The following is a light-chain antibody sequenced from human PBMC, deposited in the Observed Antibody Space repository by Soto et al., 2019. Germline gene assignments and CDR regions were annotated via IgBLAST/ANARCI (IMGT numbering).Light chain of an antibody. J-gene: IGKJ3*01. CDR1: QDITNC. V-gene: IGKV1-33*01. Sequence: DIQMTQSPSSLSASVGDRVTITCQASQDITNCLNWYQQKPGKAPKLLIYEASNLQAGVPSRFSGSGSGTDFTFTISSLQPEDVATYYCQQYDNHTRSTFGPGTKVDMK. CDR2: EAS. CDR3: QQYDNHTRST.